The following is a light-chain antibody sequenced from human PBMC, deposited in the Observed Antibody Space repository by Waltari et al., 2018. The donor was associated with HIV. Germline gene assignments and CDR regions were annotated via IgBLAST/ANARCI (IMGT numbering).Light chain of an antibody. CDR2: DVT. CDR1: SSDVGGYNY. J-gene: IGLJ2*01. Sequence: QSALTQPRSVSGSPGQSVTISCTGTSSDVGGYNYVSWYQQHPGQAPNLMIYDVTKRPSGVPDRFSCSKSGNTASLTISGLQAEDEADYYCCSYAGIYTFLFGGGTKLTVL. CDR3: CSYAGIYTFL. V-gene: IGLV2-11*01.